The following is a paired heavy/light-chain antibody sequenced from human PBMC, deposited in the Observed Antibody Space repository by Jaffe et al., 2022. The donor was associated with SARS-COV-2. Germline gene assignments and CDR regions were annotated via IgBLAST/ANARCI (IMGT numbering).Heavy chain of an antibody. Sequence: QVQLVQSGAEVKKPGASVKVSCKASGYIFTSNHIHWVRQAPGQGLEWMGIINPSGGSTSYAQKLQGRVTMTRDTSTSTVYMELSSLRSEDTAVYYCARSGCGGDCYSGAGGGYYYMDVWGKGTTVIVSS. CDR1: GYIFTSNH. V-gene: IGHV1-46*04. D-gene: IGHD2-21*02. J-gene: IGHJ6*03. CDR2: INPSGGST. CDR3: ARSGCGGDCYSGAGGGYYYMDV.
Light chain of an antibody. V-gene: IGKV1-39*01. CDR2: AAT. J-gene: IGKJ4*01. CDR3: QQGYSTPIT. CDR1: QSISRY. Sequence: DIQMTQSPSSLSASVGDRVTITCRASQSISRYLNWYQQEPGKAPKLLIYAATSLQSGVPSRFSGSGSGSGTDFTLTISSLQPEDFATYYCQQGYSTPITSGGGTKVEIK.